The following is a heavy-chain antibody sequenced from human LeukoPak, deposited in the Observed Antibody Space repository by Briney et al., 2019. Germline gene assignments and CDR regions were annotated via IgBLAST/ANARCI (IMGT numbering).Heavy chain of an antibody. J-gene: IGHJ5*02. V-gene: IGHV3-53*01. D-gene: IGHD4-17*01. CDR3: IVFGDSNH. Sequence: GGSLRLSCAASGLTGSHNYVSWVRQAPGKGLEWVSAIHTSGDTCYADSVKGRFTISRDTSKNTLYLQINSLRVGDTAVYYCIVFGDSNHWSQGTLVTVSS. CDR1: GLTGSHNY. CDR2: IHTSGDT.